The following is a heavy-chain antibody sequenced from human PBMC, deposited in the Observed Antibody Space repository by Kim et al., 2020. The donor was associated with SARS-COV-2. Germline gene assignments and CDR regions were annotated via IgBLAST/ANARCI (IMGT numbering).Heavy chain of an antibody. J-gene: IGHJ6*02. D-gene: IGHD1-26*01. CDR3: ARDLLVGATSYGMGV. V-gene: IGHV3-30*07. Sequence: ADAVKGRFTIDRDNSKNELGLQMNSLRAEDTAVYYCARDLLVGATSYGMGVWGQGTTVTVS.